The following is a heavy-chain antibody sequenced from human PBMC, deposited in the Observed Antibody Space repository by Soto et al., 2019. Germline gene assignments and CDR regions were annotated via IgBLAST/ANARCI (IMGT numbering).Heavy chain of an antibody. CDR2: IYYSGST. J-gene: IGHJ4*02. D-gene: IGHD2-2*01. CDR3: ATLYHAGSNDY. CDR1: CVSISNDGYY. V-gene: IGHV4-31*03. Sequence: SETLSLTCTVSCVSISNDGYYWTWIRQHPGKGLEWIAYIYYSGSTSYNPSLKSRVTTSLDTSKNQFYLKVSSVIAADTAVYYCATLYHAGSNDYWGQGTLVTVSS.